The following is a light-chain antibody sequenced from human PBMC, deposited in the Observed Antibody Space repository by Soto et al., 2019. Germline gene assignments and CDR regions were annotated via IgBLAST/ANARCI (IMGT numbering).Light chain of an antibody. CDR2: DGS. V-gene: IGKV3-15*01. CDR3: HQYNNWPLT. CDR1: HSVSRN. Sequence: EVVMTQSPATLSVSPGERATLSCRASHSVSRNVAWYQKKPGQAPRLLIYDGSTRATGTPDRFSATGSGTESTLTISSLQSEDFALYCCHQYNNWPLTFGGGTNLEIK. J-gene: IGKJ4*01.